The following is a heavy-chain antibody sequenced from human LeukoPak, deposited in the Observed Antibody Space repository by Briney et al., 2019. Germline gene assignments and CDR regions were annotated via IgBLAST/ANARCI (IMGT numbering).Heavy chain of an antibody. CDR2: ISDIGSI. J-gene: IGHJ4*02. D-gene: IGHD2/OR15-2a*01. Sequence: SETLSLTCTVSGGSISSYYWSWIRQPPGKGLEWIAYISDIGSINYNPSPKSRVTISLDTSKNQFSLKLSSVTAADTAVYYCAGHHPRNTVDFWGQGTLATVSS. CDR1: GGSISSYY. V-gene: IGHV4-59*08. CDR3: AGHHPRNTVDF.